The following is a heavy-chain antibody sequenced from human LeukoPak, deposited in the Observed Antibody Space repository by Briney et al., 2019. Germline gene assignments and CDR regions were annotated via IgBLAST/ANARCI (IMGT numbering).Heavy chain of an antibody. CDR1: GFTFSSFE. D-gene: IGHD6-13*01. CDR2: ISSSSSYI. CDR3: ARDGYSSSWLYYYGMDV. J-gene: IGHJ6*02. V-gene: IGHV3-21*01. Sequence: GGSLRLSCAASGFTFSSFEMNWVRQAPGKGLEWVSSISSSSSYIYYADSVKGRFTISRDNAKNSLYLQMNSLRAEDTAVYYCARDGYSSSWLYYYGMDVWGQGTTVTVSS.